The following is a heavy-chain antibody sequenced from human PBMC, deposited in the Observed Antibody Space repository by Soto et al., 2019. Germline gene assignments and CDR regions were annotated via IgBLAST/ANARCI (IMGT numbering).Heavy chain of an antibody. D-gene: IGHD3-10*01. CDR2: VYYTGST. J-gene: IGHJ6*02. CDR3: VRQGIGDLHGLVDV. V-gene: IGHV4-59*08. CDR1: SGPSRSHN. Sequence: QVQLQQSGPGLVKPSETLSLTCTVSSGPSRSHNWGWIRQPPGRGLEWIGYVYYTGSTSYNPSLKSRVTISAATYTNPISLPLSSVTAADTAVSYCVRQGIGDLHGLVDVWGQGTSVSVSS.